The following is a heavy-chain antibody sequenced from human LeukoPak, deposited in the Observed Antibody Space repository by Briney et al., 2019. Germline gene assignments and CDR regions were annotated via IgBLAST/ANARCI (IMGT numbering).Heavy chain of an antibody. Sequence: PSETLSLTCAVCGGSFSGYYWSWIRQPPGKGLEWIGEINHSGSTNYNPSLKSRVTISVDTSKNQFSLKLSSVTAADTAVYYCARSPTDDYGDDDAFDIWGQGTMVTVSS. D-gene: IGHD4-17*01. CDR1: GGSFSGYY. CDR3: ARSPTDDYGDDDAFDI. J-gene: IGHJ3*02. V-gene: IGHV4-34*01. CDR2: INHSGST.